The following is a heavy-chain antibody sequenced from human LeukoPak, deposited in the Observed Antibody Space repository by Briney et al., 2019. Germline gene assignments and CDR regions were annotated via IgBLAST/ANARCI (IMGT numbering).Heavy chain of an antibody. CDR2: IRYDGSNK. Sequence: GGSLRLSCAAPGFTFSSYGMHWVRQAPGKGLEWVAFIRYDGSNKYYADSVKGRFTISRDNSKNTLYLQMNSLRAEDTAVYYCAKDGTGGALDYWGQGTLVTVSS. V-gene: IGHV3-30*02. CDR3: AKDGTGGALDY. CDR1: GFTFSSYG. J-gene: IGHJ4*02. D-gene: IGHD3-16*01.